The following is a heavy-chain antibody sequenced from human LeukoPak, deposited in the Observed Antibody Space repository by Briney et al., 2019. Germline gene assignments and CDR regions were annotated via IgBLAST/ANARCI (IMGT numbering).Heavy chain of an antibody. CDR1: GFTFGSCW. V-gene: IGHV3-7*03. CDR2: INQDGSQK. D-gene: IGHD6-6*01. Sequence: GGSLRLSCAASGFTFGSCWMNWVRQTPGKGLEWVANINQDGSQKVYVDSVKGRFTISRDNANNSLYLQMNSLRAEDTAVYYCASGSSSVGYWGQGTRVTVSS. CDR3: ASGSSSVGY. J-gene: IGHJ4*02.